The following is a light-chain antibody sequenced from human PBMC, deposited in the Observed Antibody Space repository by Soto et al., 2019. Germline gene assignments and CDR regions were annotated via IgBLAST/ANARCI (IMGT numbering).Light chain of an antibody. CDR1: QSVSSN. J-gene: IGKJ5*01. CDR3: QQRSKWPIT. CDR2: DAS. Sequence: EIVMTQSPATLSVSPGERATLSCRASQSVSSNLAWYQPKPGQAPRLFIYDASNRATGIPARFSGSGPGTDFPLTISSLEPEDFAVYYCQQRSKWPITFGQGTRLEIK. V-gene: IGKV3D-11*02.